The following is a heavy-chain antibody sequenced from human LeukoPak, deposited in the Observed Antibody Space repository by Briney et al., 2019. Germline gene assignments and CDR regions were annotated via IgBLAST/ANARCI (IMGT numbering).Heavy chain of an antibody. Sequence: SETLSLTCTVSGGSISSSSYYWGWIRQPPGKGLEWIGSIYYSGSTYYNPSLKSRVTISVDTSKNQFSLKLSSVTAADTAVYYCARRRNPWYYMDVWGKGTTVTISS. CDR3: ARRRNPWYYMDV. D-gene: IGHD1-14*01. J-gene: IGHJ6*03. CDR2: IYYSGST. CDR1: GGSISSSSYY. V-gene: IGHV4-39*01.